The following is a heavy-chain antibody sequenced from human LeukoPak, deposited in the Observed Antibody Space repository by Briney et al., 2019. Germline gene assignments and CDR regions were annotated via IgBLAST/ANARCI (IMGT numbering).Heavy chain of an antibody. CDR3: ARERYDILTGLYIDAFDI. J-gene: IGHJ3*02. V-gene: IGHV4-59*01. D-gene: IGHD3-9*01. Sequence: KPSETLSLTCTVSGGSISGYYWSWIRQPPGKGLEWIGYIYYSGSTNYNPSLKSRVTISVDTSKNQFSLKLSSVTAADTAVYYCARERYDILTGLYIDAFDIWGPGTRVTVSS. CDR1: GGSISGYY. CDR2: IYYSGST.